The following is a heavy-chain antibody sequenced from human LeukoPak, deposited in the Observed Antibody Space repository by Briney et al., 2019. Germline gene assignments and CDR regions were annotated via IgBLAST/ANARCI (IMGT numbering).Heavy chain of an antibody. CDR3: AAVVRSGSPFDY. CDR2: INGDGSST. J-gene: IGHJ4*02. V-gene: IGHV3-74*01. Sequence: GGSLRLSCAASGFTFSSYWVHWVRQAPRKGLVWVSRINGDGSSTSYADSVKGRFTISRDNAKNTLYLQMTSLRVEDTAVYYCAAVVRSGSPFDYWGQGTLVTVSS. D-gene: IGHD6-25*01. CDR1: GFTFSSYW.